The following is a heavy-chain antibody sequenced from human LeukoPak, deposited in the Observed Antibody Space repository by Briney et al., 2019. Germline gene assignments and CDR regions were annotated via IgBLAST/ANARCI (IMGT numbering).Heavy chain of an antibody. V-gene: IGHV4-34*01. D-gene: IGHD1-26*01. CDR3: ARALVGAAYYYYYMDV. J-gene: IGHJ6*03. Sequence: PSETLSLTCAVYGGSFSGYYWSWIRQPPGKGLEWIGEINHSGSTYYNPSLKSRVTISVDTSKNQFSLKLSSVTAADTAVYYCARALVGAAYYYYYMDVWGKGTTVTVSS. CDR1: GGSFSGYY. CDR2: INHSGST.